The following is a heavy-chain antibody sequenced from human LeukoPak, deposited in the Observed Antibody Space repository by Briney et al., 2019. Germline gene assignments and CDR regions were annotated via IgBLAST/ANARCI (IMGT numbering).Heavy chain of an antibody. Sequence: SETLSLTCTVSGGSISSYCWSWIRQPPGKGLEWIGYIYYSGSTNYNPSLNSRVTISVDTSKNQFSLKLSSVTAADTAVYYCAKGPDGPFDYWGQGTLVTVSS. V-gene: IGHV4-59*01. J-gene: IGHJ4*02. CDR1: GGSISSYC. CDR3: AKGPDGPFDY. D-gene: IGHD5-24*01. CDR2: IYYSGST.